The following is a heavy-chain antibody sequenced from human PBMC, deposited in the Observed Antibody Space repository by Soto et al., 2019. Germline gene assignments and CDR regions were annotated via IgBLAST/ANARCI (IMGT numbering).Heavy chain of an antibody. J-gene: IGHJ4*02. CDR3: ARAVFIGPFDIDKDDY. CDR2: ISAYNGNT. Sequence: GASVKVSCKASGYTITSYGISWVRQAPGQGLEWMGWISAYNGNTNYAQKLQGRVTMTTDTSTSTAYMELRSLRSDDTAVYYCARAVFIGPFDIDKDDYWGQGTLVTVSS. D-gene: IGHD3-9*01. CDR1: GYTITSYG. V-gene: IGHV1-18*01.